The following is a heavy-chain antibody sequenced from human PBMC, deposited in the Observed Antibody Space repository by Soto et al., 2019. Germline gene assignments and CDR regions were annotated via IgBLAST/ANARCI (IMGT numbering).Heavy chain of an antibody. V-gene: IGHV4-39*01. CDR3: ARHDYYYGAGSCGAFDY. CDR1: GGSISSSSYY. J-gene: IGHJ4*02. CDR2: IYYSGST. Sequence: PSETLSLTCTVSGGSISSSSYYWGWIRQPPGKGLEWIGSIYYSGSTYYTPSLKSRVTISVDTSKNQFSLKLSSVTAADTAVYYCARHDYYYGAGSCGAFDYWGQGTLVTVSS. D-gene: IGHD3-10*01.